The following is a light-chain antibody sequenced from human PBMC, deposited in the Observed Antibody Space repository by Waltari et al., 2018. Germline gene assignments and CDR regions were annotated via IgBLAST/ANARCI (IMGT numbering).Light chain of an antibody. CDR1: QIISTC. CDR2: KAS. J-gene: IGKJ4*01. Sequence: DTQLTQSPSTLSASVGDRVTITCRASQIISTCLAWYQQKPGKAPKLLIYKASSLESGVPSRLSGSGSGTEFTLTISSLQPDDFATYYCQQYNDFSSLTFGGGTKVEIE. V-gene: IGKV1-5*03. CDR3: QQYNDFSSLT.